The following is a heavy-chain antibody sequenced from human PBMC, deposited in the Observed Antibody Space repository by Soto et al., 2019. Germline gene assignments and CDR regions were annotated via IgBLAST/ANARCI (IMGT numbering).Heavy chain of an antibody. CDR2: IYYSGST. D-gene: IGHD3-3*01. J-gene: IGHJ4*02. CDR3: ARAYYDFWSGYVYFDY. V-gene: IGHV4-59*01. CDR1: GGSISSYY. Sequence: SETLSLTCTVSGGSISSYYWSWIRQPPGKGLEWIGYIYYSGSTNYNPSLKSRVTISVDTSKNQFSLKLSSVTAADTAVYYCARAYYDFWSGYVYFDYWGQGTLVTVSS.